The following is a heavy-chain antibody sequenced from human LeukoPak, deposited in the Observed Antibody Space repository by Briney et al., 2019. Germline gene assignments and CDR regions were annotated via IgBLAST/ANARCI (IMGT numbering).Heavy chain of an antibody. CDR1: GYTFSDHY. V-gene: IGHV1-69-2*01. D-gene: IGHD3-10*01. Sequence: GATVKISCKASGYTFSDHYMPWVRQAPGKGLEWMGRVDPEDGETIYAENFHGRVIITADTSTNTAYMELSSLRSEDTAVYYCATDRIDYGSGRRCYMDVWGKGTTVTVSS. CDR3: ATDRIDYGSGRRCYMDV. J-gene: IGHJ6*03. CDR2: VDPEDGET.